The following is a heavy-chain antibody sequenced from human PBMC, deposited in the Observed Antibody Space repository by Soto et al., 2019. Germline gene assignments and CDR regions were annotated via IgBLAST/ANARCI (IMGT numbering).Heavy chain of an antibody. D-gene: IGHD3-3*01. V-gene: IGHV3-23*01. CDR2: ISGSGGNT. CDR1: GFTFSTYA. J-gene: IGHJ4*02. CDR3: AKADDFWSGYYFGRYYFDY. Sequence: PGGSLRLSCAASGFTFSTYAMSWVRQAPGEGLEWVSTISGSGGNTYYADSVKGRFTVSRDSSKNTMYVQMNSLRAEDTAVYYCAKADDFWSGYYFGRYYFDYWGQGTLVTVSS.